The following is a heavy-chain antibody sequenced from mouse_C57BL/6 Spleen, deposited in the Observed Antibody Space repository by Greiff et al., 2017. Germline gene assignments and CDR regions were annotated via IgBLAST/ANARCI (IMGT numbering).Heavy chain of an antibody. CDR2: ISDGGSYT. CDR1: GFTFSSYA. J-gene: IGHJ3*01. V-gene: IGHV5-4*01. Sequence: EVQGVESGGGLVKPGGSLKLSCAASGFTFSSYAMSWVRQTPEKRLEWVATISDGGSYTYYPDNVKGRFTISRDNAKNNLYLQMSHLKSEDTAMYYCARDFYYDYDAFAYWGQGTLVTVSA. CDR3: ARDFYYDYDAFAY. D-gene: IGHD2-4*01.